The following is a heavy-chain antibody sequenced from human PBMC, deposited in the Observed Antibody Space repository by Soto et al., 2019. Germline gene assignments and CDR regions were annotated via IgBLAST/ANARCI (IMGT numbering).Heavy chain of an antibody. J-gene: IGHJ6*03. V-gene: IGHV5-51*01. CDR1: GYSFTSYW. D-gene: IGHD1-1*01. Sequence: PGESLKISCKGSGYSFTSYWIGWVRQMPGKGLEWMGIIYPGDSDTRYSPSFQGQVTISADKSISTAYLQWSSLKASDTAMYYCASSTHLDEDRYYYYMDVWGKGTTVTVSS. CDR3: ASSTHLDEDRYYYYMDV. CDR2: IYPGDSDT.